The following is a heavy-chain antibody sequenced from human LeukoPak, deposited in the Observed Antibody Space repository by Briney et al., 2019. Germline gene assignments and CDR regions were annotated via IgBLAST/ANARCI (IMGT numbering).Heavy chain of an antibody. Sequence: PSETLSLTCAVSGGSISSGGYSWSWIRQPPGKGLEWIGYIYHSGSTYYNPSLKSRVTISVDRSKNQFSLKLSSVTAADTAVYYCASTRADRRDGYVRDYWGQGTLVTVSS. J-gene: IGHJ4*02. D-gene: IGHD5-24*01. CDR1: GGSISSGGYS. V-gene: IGHV4-30-2*01. CDR3: ASTRADRRDGYVRDY. CDR2: IYHSGST.